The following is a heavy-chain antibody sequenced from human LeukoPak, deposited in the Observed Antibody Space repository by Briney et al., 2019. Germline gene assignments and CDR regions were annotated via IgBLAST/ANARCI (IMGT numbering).Heavy chain of an antibody. V-gene: IGHV7-4-1*02. J-gene: IGHJ6*03. D-gene: IGHD2/OR15-2a*01. CDR1: GYTFSSYA. Sequence: ASVKVSCKASGYTFSSYAMNWVRQAPGQGLEWMGCINTNTGNPTYSQGVIGRFVFSLATSVSTAYLQISSLKAEDTAVYYCARLGLPFFYYYMDVWGKGTTVTVSS. CDR2: INTNTGNP. CDR3: ARLGLPFFYYYMDV.